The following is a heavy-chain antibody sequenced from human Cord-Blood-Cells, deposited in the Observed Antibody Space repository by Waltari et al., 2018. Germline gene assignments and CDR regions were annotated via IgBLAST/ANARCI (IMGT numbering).Heavy chain of an antibody. CDR1: GGSISSSSYY. Sequence: QLQLQESGPGLVKPSETLSLTCTVSGGSISSSSYYWGWIRQPPGKGLEWIGSIYYSGATYSNPSLKSRVTISVDTSKNQFSLKLSSVTAADTAVYYCARRTPWVDYWGQGTLVTVSS. V-gene: IGHV4-39*01. D-gene: IGHD2-15*01. J-gene: IGHJ4*02. CDR2: IYYSGAT. CDR3: ARRTPWVDY.